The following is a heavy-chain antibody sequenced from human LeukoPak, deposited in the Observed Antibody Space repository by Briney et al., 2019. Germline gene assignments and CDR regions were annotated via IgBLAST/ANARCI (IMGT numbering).Heavy chain of an antibody. CDR1: GGSVSSNIYY. Sequence: SETLSLTCTVSGGSVSSNIYYWNWIRQPPGKGLEWIGYIYYSGSTNYNPPLKSRVTISVDTSKNQFSLKLTSLTAADTAVYYCAREDSSGYLGYWGQGTLVTVPS. V-gene: IGHV4-61*01. CDR3: AREDSSGYLGY. D-gene: IGHD3-22*01. CDR2: IYYSGST. J-gene: IGHJ4*02.